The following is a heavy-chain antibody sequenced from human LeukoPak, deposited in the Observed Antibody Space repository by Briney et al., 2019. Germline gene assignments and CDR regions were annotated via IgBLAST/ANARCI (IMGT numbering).Heavy chain of an antibody. J-gene: IGHJ4*02. V-gene: IGHV3-30*03. D-gene: IGHD5-18*01. Sequence: GRSLRLSCAASGFTFSSYGMHWVRQAPGKGLEWVAVISYDGSNKYYADSVKGRFTISRDNSKNTLYLQMNSLRAEDTAVYYCARGGGYSYGLCEYWGQGTLVTVSS. CDR3: ARGGGYSYGLCEY. CDR2: ISYDGSNK. CDR1: GFTFSSYG.